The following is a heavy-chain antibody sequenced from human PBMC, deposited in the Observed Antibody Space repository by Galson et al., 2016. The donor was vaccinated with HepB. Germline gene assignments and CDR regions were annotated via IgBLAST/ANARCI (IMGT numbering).Heavy chain of an antibody. Sequence: SLRLSCAASGFTLSNNAMNWVRQAPGKGLDWVSIITGSGGKTYYADSVQGRFTISRDNAKKSVYLQMNSLRAEDTAVYYCARRNLCDYWGQGTLGTVSS. V-gene: IGHV3-23*01. J-gene: IGHJ4*02. CDR1: GFTLSNNA. CDR3: ARRNLCDY. CDR2: ITGSGGKT.